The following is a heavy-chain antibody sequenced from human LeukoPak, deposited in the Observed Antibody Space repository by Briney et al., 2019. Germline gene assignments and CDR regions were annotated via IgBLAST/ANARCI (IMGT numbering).Heavy chain of an antibody. CDR1: GYTFTSYD. CDR2: MNPNSGNT. Sequence: ASVKVSCKASGYTFTSYDINWVRQATGQGLEWMGWMNPNSGNTGYAQKFQGRVTITRNTSISTAYMELRSLRSDDTAVYYCARSSRIVGATGYAFDIWGQGTMVTVSS. J-gene: IGHJ3*02. CDR3: ARSSRIVGATGYAFDI. V-gene: IGHV1-8*03. D-gene: IGHD1-26*01.